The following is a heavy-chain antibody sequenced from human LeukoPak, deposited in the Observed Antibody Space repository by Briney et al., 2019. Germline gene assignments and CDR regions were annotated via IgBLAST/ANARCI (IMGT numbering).Heavy chain of an antibody. V-gene: IGHV1-18*01. D-gene: IGHD3-22*01. J-gene: IGHJ4*02. CDR1: GYTFTNYG. CDR3: ARHYSDSSGYFNYFDY. Sequence: ASVKVSCKASGYTFTNYGITWLRQAPGQGLEWMGGISTYYGNKNYAQMFQGRDTMTTDTSTSTAYMELSSLRSDDAAVYYCARHYSDSSGYFNYFDYWGQGTQVTVSS. CDR2: ISTYYGNK.